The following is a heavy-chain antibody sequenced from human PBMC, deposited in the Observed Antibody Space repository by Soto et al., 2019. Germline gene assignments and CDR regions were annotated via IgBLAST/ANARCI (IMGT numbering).Heavy chain of an antibody. J-gene: IGHJ5*02. V-gene: IGHV4-30-4*01. Sequence: QVQLQESGPGLVKPSQTLSLTCTVSGGSISSGDYYWSWIRQPPGKGLEWIGYIYYAGRTFYNPSLKSRLTTSADTSKSQFSLALNSVTAAATAVYYCARAGGLVPSPRWFDPWGQGTLVTVSS. D-gene: IGHD2-2*01. CDR3: ARAGGLVPSPRWFDP. CDR2: IYYAGRT. CDR1: GGSISSGDYY.